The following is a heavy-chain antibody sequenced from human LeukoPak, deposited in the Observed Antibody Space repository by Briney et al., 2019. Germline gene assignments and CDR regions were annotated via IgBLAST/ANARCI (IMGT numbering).Heavy chain of an antibody. Sequence: PGGSLRLSCAASGFTFSSYWMSWVRQAPGKGLEWVANIKQDGSEKYYVDSVKGRFTISRDNAKNSLYLQMNSLRAEDTAVYYCARGELTYYYDSSGQYYFDYWGQGTLVTVSS. D-gene: IGHD3-22*01. J-gene: IGHJ4*02. CDR2: IKQDGSEK. V-gene: IGHV3-7*01. CDR3: ARGELTYYYDSSGQYYFDY. CDR1: GFTFSSYW.